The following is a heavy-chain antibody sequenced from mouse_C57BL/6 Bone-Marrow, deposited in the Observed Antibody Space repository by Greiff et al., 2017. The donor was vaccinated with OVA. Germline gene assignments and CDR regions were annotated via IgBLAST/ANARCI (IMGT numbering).Heavy chain of an antibody. V-gene: IGHV1-50*01. CDR2: IDPSDSDT. J-gene: IGHJ1*03. Sequence: QVQLQQPGAELVKPGASVKLSCKASGYTFTSYWMQWVKQRPGQGLEWIGEIDPSDSDTSSNQKFKGKATLTVDTSSSPAYMQRSSLTSEDSAVYYCANPRITTVGDWYFDVWGTGTTVTVSS. D-gene: IGHD1-1*01. CDR1: GYTFTSYW. CDR3: ANPRITTVGDWYFDV.